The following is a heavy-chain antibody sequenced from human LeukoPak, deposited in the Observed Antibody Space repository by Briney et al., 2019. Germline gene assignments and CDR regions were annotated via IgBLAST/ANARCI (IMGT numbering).Heavy chain of an antibody. Sequence: GGSLRLSCAASGFTFSSYSMNWVRQAPGKGLEWVSYISSSSSAIYYADSVKGRFTISRDNSKNTLYLQMNSLRAEDAAVYYCAKAPVTSCRGAYCYPFDYWGQGTLVTVSS. V-gene: IGHV3-48*01. CDR3: AKAPVTSCRGAYCYPFDY. CDR1: GFTFSSYS. J-gene: IGHJ4*02. D-gene: IGHD2-21*01. CDR2: ISSSSSAI.